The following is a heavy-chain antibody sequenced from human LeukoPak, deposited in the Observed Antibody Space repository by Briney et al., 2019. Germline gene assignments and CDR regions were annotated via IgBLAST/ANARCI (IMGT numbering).Heavy chain of an antibody. Sequence: PSETLPLTCVFSGESFSGYYWSWIRQPPGKGLEWIGDINHRGGTSYNPSLKSRLSISIDTSKNQFSLILGSVTAADTAVYFCATFPDYEPIDNWGQGTLVTVSS. CDR3: ATFPDYEPIDN. J-gene: IGHJ4*02. D-gene: IGHD3-16*01. CDR2: INHRGGT. V-gene: IGHV4-34*01. CDR1: GESFSGYY.